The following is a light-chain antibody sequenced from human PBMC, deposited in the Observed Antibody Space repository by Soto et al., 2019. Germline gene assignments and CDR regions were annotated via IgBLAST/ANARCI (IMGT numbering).Light chain of an antibody. CDR2: EVT. CDR3: SSYEGFDIAV. J-gene: IGLJ1*01. Sequence: QSALTQPPSASGSPGQSVTISCTGTYNDVGGYKFVSWYQQHPGKAPKLLIYEVTQRPSGVPDRFSGSKTGNTASLTVSGLQPEDEADYYCSSYEGFDIAVFGTGTKVTLL. CDR1: YNDVGGYKF. V-gene: IGLV2-8*01.